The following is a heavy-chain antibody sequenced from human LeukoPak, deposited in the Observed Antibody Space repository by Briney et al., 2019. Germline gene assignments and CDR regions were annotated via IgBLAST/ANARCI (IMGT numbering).Heavy chain of an antibody. D-gene: IGHD3-10*01. CDR3: AKPSYYYGSGSYHPFDY. CDR1: GFTFSSYG. CDR2: IRYDGSNK. V-gene: IGHV3-30*02. Sequence: PGGSLRLSCAASGFTFSSYGMHWVRQAPGKGLEWVAFIRYDGSNKYYADSVKGRFTISRDNSKNTLYLQMNSLRAEDTAVYYCAKPSYYYGSGSYHPFDYWGQGTLVTVSS. J-gene: IGHJ4*02.